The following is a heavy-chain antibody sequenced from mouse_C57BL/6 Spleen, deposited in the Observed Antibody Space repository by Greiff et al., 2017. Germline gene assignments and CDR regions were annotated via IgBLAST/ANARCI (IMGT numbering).Heavy chain of an antibody. CDR2: IYPRSGNT. Sequence: QVQLQQSGAELARPGASVKLSCKASGYTFTSYGISWVKQRTGQGLEWIGEIYPRSGNTYYNEKFKGKATMTADKSSSTAYMELRSLTSEDSAVXFCAPIYLDYRGPAWFAYWGQGTLVTVSA. J-gene: IGHJ3*01. V-gene: IGHV1-81*01. CDR1: GYTFTSYG. CDR3: APIYLDYRGPAWFAY. D-gene: IGHD2-4*01.